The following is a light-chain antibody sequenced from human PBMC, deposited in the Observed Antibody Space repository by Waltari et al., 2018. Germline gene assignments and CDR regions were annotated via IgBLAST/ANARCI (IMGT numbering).Light chain of an antibody. CDR3: SSNAGSNKWV. Sequence: QSALTQPPSASGSPGQSVTISCSGSSSDVGGYNFVSWYQQHPGKAPKLMIYEVSKRPSGVPDRFSGSKSGNTASLTVSGLQAEDEADYYCSSNAGSNKWVFSGGTKLTVL. V-gene: IGLV2-8*01. CDR2: EVS. J-gene: IGLJ3*02. CDR1: SSDVGGYNF.